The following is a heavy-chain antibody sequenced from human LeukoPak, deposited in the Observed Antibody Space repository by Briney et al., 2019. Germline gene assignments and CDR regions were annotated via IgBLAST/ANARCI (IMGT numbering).Heavy chain of an antibody. CDR3: ARVVTAKWSHGLIDY. CDR1: GYTFTSYG. Sequence: ASVKVSCKASGYTFTSYGITWVRQAPGQGLEWMGWISAFNTNTNSAQNLQGRVTMTTDTSTSTAYMELRSLRSDDTAVYYCARVVTAKWSHGLIDYWGQGTLVTVSS. J-gene: IGHJ4*02. V-gene: IGHV1-18*01. D-gene: IGHD2-21*02. CDR2: ISAFNTNT.